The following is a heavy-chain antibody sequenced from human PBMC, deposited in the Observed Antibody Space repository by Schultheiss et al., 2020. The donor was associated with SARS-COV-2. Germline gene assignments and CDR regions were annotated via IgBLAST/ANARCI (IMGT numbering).Heavy chain of an antibody. V-gene: IGHV3-21*05. J-gene: IGHJ4*02. D-gene: IGHD5-18*01. CDR1: GFTFSSYW. CDR2: ISSSYI. CDR3: ARDEIQDY. Sequence: GGSLRLSFAASGFTFSSYWMSWVRQAPGKGLEWVSYISSSYIYYADSVKGRFTISRDNAKNSLYLQMNSLRAEDTAVYYCARDEIQDYWGQGTLVTVSS.